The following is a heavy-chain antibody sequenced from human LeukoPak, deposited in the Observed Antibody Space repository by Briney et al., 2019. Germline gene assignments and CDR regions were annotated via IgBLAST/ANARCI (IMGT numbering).Heavy chain of an antibody. D-gene: IGHD1-26*01. CDR3: ARGYALYSGRYIDFDY. V-gene: IGHV1-2*02. CDR2: INPNNGGT. CDR1: GYTFTCHY. J-gene: IGHJ4*02. Sequence: ASVKVPCTASGYTFTCHYMHWVRQAPGQGLEWMGWINPNNGGTNYAQKFQGRVTMTRDTSISTAYMELSRLRFDDTAVYYCARGYALYSGRYIDFDYWGQGTLVTVSS.